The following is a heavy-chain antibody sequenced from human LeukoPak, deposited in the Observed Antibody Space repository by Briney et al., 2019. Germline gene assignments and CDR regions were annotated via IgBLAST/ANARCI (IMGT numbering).Heavy chain of an antibody. V-gene: IGHV1-24*01. D-gene: IGHD3-10*01. J-gene: IGHJ4*02. Sequence: ASVKVSCKVSGYTLTELSMHWVRQAPGKGLEWMGGFDPEDGETIYAQKFQGRVTMTEDTSTDTAYMELSSLRSEDTAVYYCATVDRYYYGSGSYYFDYWGQGTLVTVSS. CDR3: ATVDRYYYGSGSYYFDY. CDR1: GYTLTELS. CDR2: FDPEDGET.